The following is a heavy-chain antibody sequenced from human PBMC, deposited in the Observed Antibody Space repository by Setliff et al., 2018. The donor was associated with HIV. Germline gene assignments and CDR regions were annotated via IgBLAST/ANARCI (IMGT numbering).Heavy chain of an antibody. Sequence: ASVKVSCKSSGGTFSSYVINWVRQAPGQGLEWMGGIIPVSDTTNYAQKFQGRVTITADASTRTAYMELSSLRSEDTAVYYCARETYYGSGSYLPTEYYYYYMDVWGKGTTVTVSS. D-gene: IGHD3-10*01. CDR3: ARETYYGSGSYLPTEYYYYYMDV. CDR2: IIPVSDTT. J-gene: IGHJ6*03. CDR1: GGTFSSYV. V-gene: IGHV1-69*13.